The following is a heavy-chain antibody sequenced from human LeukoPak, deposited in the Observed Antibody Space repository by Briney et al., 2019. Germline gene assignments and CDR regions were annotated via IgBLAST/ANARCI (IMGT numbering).Heavy chain of an antibody. CDR3: ARVRNYDFWSGHPYYFDY. J-gene: IGHJ4*02. CDR2: IYYSGSA. CDR1: GGSISSYY. V-gene: IGHV4-59*01. D-gene: IGHD3-3*01. Sequence: SETLSLTCTVPGGSISSYYWSWLRQPPGKGLEWIGYIYYSGSANYNPSLKSRVTISVDTSKNQFSLKLSSVTAADTAVYYCARVRNYDFWSGHPYYFDYWGQGTLVTVSS.